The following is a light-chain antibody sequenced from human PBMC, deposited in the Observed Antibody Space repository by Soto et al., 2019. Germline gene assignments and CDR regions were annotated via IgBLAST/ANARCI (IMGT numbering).Light chain of an antibody. Sequence: EIVLTQSPGTLSLSLGERVTLSCRASQSVSSNYLAWYQQKPGQAPRLLIYGASTRATGIPDRFSGGGSGTDFTLTISRLEPEDFAVYYCHQYGSSPQTFGQGTKVEIK. V-gene: IGKV3-20*01. CDR1: QSVSSNY. CDR3: HQYGSSPQT. J-gene: IGKJ1*01. CDR2: GAS.